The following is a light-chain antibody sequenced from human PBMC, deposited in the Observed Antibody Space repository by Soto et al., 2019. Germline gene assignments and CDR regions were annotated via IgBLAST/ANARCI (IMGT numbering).Light chain of an antibody. Sequence: ILLTQSPGTLSLSPGERATLSRRASQSVTTQLAWYRQKPGQPPRLIIHGASSRATGVPDRITGSGSGTDFTLSLSRLEPEDFAVYYCRQYGGSTRTFGQGTKV. CDR1: QSVTTQ. J-gene: IGKJ1*01. CDR2: GAS. V-gene: IGKV3-20*01. CDR3: RQYGGSTRT.